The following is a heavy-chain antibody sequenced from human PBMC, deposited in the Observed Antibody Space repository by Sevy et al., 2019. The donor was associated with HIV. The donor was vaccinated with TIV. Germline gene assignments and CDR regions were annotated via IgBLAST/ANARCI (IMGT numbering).Heavy chain of an antibody. D-gene: IGHD2-21*01. CDR2: ISWDGGIT. CDR3: AKVGAATAPVVSATPDYYYFYMDV. Sequence: GDSLRLSCAASGFSFDDYTMHWVRQAPGKGLEWVSFISWDGGITDYADSVRGRFTISRDNDKDSLSLQMNSLRTEDTALYYCAKVGAATAPVVSATPDYYYFYMDVWGKGTTVTVSS. J-gene: IGHJ6*03. CDR1: GFSFDDYT. V-gene: IGHV3-43*01.